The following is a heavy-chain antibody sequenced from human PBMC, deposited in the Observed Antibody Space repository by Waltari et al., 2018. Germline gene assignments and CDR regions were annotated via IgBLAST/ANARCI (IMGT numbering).Heavy chain of an antibody. D-gene: IGHD6-6*01. J-gene: IGHJ6*03. Sequence: QVQLQQWGAGLLKPSETLSLTCAVYGGSFSGYYWSWIHQPPGKGLEWIGEINHSGSTNYNPSLKSRVTISVDTSKNQFSLKLSSVTAADTAVYYCAREGSSSVLYYYYYMDVWGKGTTVTISS. CDR1: GGSFSGYY. CDR3: AREGSSSVLYYYYYMDV. CDR2: INHSGST. V-gene: IGHV4-34*01.